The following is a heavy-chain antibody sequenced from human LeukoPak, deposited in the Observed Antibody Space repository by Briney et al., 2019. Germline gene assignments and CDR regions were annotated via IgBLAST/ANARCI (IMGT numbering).Heavy chain of an antibody. D-gene: IGHD4-17*01. V-gene: IGHV3-30-3*01. Sequence: GGSLRLSCAASGFTFSSYAMHWVRQAPGKGLEWVAVISYDGSNKYYADSVKGRFTISRDNSKNTLYLQMNSLRAEDTAVYYCARAVTTRLCSDYWGQGTLVTVSS. CDR1: GFTFSSYA. CDR3: ARAVTTRLCSDY. CDR2: ISYDGSNK. J-gene: IGHJ4*02.